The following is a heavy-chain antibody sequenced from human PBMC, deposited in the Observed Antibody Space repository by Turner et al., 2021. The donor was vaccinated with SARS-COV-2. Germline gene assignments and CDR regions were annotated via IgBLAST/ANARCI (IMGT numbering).Heavy chain of an antibody. CDR3: ARDLFQDYGSGSYRLDY. J-gene: IGHJ4*02. V-gene: IGHV3-21*01. CDR2: IGSPSST. D-gene: IGHD3-10*01. CDR1: GLKFNNYT. Sequence: EVQLVESGGGLVKPGGSLRLSCAASGLKFNNYTMTWVRQAPGKGLEWVSSIGSPSSTYYADSVKGRFTISRDNAKNSLFLQMNSLRGEDTAVYYCARDLFQDYGSGSYRLDYWGQGTLVTVSS.